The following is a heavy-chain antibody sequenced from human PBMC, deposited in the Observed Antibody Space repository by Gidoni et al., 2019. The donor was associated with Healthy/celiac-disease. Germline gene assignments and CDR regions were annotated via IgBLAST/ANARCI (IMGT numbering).Heavy chain of an antibody. CDR3: ARWGYYESFDY. D-gene: IGHD3-22*01. J-gene: IGHJ4*02. CDR2: IYTSGST. V-gene: IGHV4-61*02. CDR1: AGSFSSGSYY. Sequence: PGLVKPSQTLSLTCTVPAGSFSSGSYYWRWIRQPAGKGLEWIGRIYTSGSTNYNPSLKSRVTISVDTSKNQFSLKLSSVTAADTAVYYCARWGYYESFDYWGQGTLVTVSS.